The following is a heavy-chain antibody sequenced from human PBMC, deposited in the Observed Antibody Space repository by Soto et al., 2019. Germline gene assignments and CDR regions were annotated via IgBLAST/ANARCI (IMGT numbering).Heavy chain of an antibody. CDR2: IYSGGST. D-gene: IGHD6-13*01. J-gene: IGHJ6*02. V-gene: IGHV3-53*01. CDR3: ARSPKGIAAAGHYYYGMDV. Sequence: HPGGSLRLSCAASGFTVSSNYMSWVRQAPGKGLEWVSVIYSGGSTYYADSVKGRFTISRDNSKNTLYLQMNSLRAEDTAVYYCARSPKGIAAAGHYYYGMDVWGQGTTVTVSS. CDR1: GFTVSSNY.